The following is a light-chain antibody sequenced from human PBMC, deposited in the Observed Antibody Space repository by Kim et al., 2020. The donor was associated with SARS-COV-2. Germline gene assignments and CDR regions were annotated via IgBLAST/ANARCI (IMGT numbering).Light chain of an antibody. CDR3: NSRDSSGNHHVV. CDR1: SLRSYY. CDR2: GKN. Sequence: SSELTQDPAVSVALGQTVRITCHGDSLRSYYASWYQQKPGQAPVLVIYGKNNRPSGIPDRFSGSSSGNTASLTITGAQAEDEADYYCNSRDSSGNHHVVF. J-gene: IGLJ2*01. V-gene: IGLV3-19*01.